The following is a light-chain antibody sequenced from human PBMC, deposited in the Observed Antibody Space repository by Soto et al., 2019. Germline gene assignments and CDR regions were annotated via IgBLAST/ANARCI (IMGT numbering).Light chain of an antibody. CDR1: QGVSTW. J-gene: IGKJ5*01. V-gene: IGKV1-12*01. Sequence: DIQMTQSLSSVSPSVGDRVNLTCRASQGVSTWLAWYQKKPGKDPNLLIYTASSLQSGVPSRFSGSGSGTDFNLTIHGLQTEDFATYYCQQAASFTITFGQGTRVDIK. CDR3: QQAASFTIT. CDR2: TAS.